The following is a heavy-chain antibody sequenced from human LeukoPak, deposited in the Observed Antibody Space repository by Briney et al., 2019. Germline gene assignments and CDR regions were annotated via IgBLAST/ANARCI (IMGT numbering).Heavy chain of an antibody. CDR2: ISWNGGII. J-gene: IGHJ4*02. Sequence: PGRSLRLSCAASRFTFDNYAMHWVRQAPGKGLEWVSGISWNGGIIGYADSVKGRFTISRDNAKNSLYLQMNSLRAEDTALYYCAKADYGSGTYYNVRYFDSWGQGTLVTVSS. V-gene: IGHV3-9*01. CDR3: AKADYGSGTYYNVRYFDS. CDR1: RFTFDNYA. D-gene: IGHD3-10*01.